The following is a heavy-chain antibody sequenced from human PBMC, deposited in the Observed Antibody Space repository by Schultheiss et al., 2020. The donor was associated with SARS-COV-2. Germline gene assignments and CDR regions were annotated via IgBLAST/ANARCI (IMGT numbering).Heavy chain of an antibody. CDR2: ISYDGSNK. CDR3: ARGISSYYYYGMDV. CDR1: GFTFSSYA. D-gene: IGHD3-3*01. Sequence: GGSLRLSCAASGFTFSSYAMSWVRQAPGKGLEWVALISYDGSNKYYADSVKGRFTISRENAKNSLYLQMNSLRAEDTAVYYCARGISSYYYYGMDVWGQGTTVTVSS. V-gene: IGHV3-30*14. J-gene: IGHJ6*02.